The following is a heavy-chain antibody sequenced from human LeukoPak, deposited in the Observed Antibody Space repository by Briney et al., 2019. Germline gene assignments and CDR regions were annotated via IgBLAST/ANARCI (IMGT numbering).Heavy chain of an antibody. D-gene: IGHD6-13*01. V-gene: IGHV4-39*01. J-gene: IGHJ4*02. Sequence: PSETLSLTCTVSGGSISDSSSYWGWIRQPPGKGLEWIGSVHSSVNTNYAPSLNSRVTLSVDTSKNQFSLNLSSVTAADTAVYYCARCLATGGRVSFDYWGQGTLVTVSS. CDR3: ARCLATGGRVSFDY. CDR2: VHSSVNT. CDR1: GGSISDSSSY.